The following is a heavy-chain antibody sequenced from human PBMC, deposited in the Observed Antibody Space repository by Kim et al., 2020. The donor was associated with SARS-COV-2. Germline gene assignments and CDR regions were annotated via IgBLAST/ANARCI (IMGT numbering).Heavy chain of an antibody. V-gene: IGHV3-74*01. CDR2: ITGDGTNT. CDR3: TRYGSGSHFDY. J-gene: IGHJ4*02. D-gene: IGHD3-10*01. CDR1: GFTFSSYL. Sequence: GGSLRLSCAASGFTFSSYLMHWVRQAPGKGLAWVSRITGDGTNTLYADSVKGRFTISRDNAKNTLYLQMNSLRVEDTAIYYCTRYGSGSHFDYWGQRTLV.